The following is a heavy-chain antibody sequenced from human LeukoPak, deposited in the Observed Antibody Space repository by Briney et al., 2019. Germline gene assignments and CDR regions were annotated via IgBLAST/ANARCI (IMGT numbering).Heavy chain of an antibody. CDR1: GGSISSYS. CDR3: ARDSTSGSSWFFDY. Sequence: PSETLSLKCTVYGGSISSYSWSWNRQPAGQGLEWIGRIYTSGSTNYNPSLESRVIISVDTSKNQFSLKLSSVTAADTAVYYCARDSTSGSSWFFDYWGQGPLVTVSS. V-gene: IGHV4-4*07. D-gene: IGHD6-13*01. J-gene: IGHJ4*02. CDR2: IYTSGST.